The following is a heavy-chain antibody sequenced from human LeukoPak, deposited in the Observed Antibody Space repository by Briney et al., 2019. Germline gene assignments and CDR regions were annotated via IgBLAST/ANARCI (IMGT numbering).Heavy chain of an antibody. CDR2: INHSGST. D-gene: IGHD2-21*02. CDR3: AREGRTAVWYYYYYYMDV. CDR1: GVSFSGYY. V-gene: IGHV4-34*01. J-gene: IGHJ6*03. Sequence: PSETLSLTCAVYGVSFSGYYWSWIRQPPGKGLEWIGEINHSGSTNYNPSLKSRVTISVDTSKNQFSLKLSSVTAADTAVYYCAREGRTAVWYYYYYYMDVWGKGTTVTVSS.